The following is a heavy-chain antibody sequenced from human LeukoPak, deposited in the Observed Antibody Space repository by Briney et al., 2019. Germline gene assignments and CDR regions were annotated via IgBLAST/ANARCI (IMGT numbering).Heavy chain of an antibody. J-gene: IGHJ5*02. V-gene: IGHV4-59*08. D-gene: IGHD3-10*01. CDR1: GGSIRGYY. CDR3: AREYYYGSGSYYNEKWFDP. Sequence: SETLSLTCNVSGGSIRGYYWSWIRQPPGKGLEWIGYIYSSGSTNYNPSLKSRVTISVDTSKNQFSLKLSSVTAADTAVYYCAREYYYGSGSYYNEKWFDPWGQGTLVTVSS. CDR2: IYSSGST.